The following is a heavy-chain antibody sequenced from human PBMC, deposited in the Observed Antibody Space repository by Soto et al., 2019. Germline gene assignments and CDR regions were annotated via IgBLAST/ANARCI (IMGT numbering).Heavy chain of an antibody. CDR1: GYTFSSYG. V-gene: IGHV1-18*01. J-gene: IGHJ4*02. Sequence: QVQLVQSGAEVKKPGASVKVSCKASGYTFSSYGISWVRQAAGQGLEWMGWISANNGHTNYAQKLQGRVTMTTDTYTSKAYMERRSLRSDDTAVYYCARGSYHYDSSGYPTPDYWGQGTLVTVSS. CDR3: ARGSYHYDSSGYPTPDY. D-gene: IGHD3-22*01. CDR2: ISANNGHT.